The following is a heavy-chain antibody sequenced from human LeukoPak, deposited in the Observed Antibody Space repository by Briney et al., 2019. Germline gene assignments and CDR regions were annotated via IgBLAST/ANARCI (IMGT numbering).Heavy chain of an antibody. CDR2: ISSCSIYI. CDR1: GFPFSSCS. J-gene: IGHJ6*02. V-gene: IGHV3-21*01. CDR3: ARVISDSSGYYWVYYYYGMDV. D-gene: IGHD3-22*01. Sequence: GGSLRLLCAVSGFPFSSCSMHWVRRAPVQGLARVSSISSCSIYINYADSVKGRFTIARDNAKNSLYLQMNSLRAEDTAVYYCARVISDSSGYYWVYYYYGMDVWGQGTTVTVSS.